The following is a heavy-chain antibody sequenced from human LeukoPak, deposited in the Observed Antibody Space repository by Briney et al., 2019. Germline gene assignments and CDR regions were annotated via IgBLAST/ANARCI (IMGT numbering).Heavy chain of an antibody. CDR3: ARLGAGYDFWSGYYSGGIHYFDY. V-gene: IGHV4-59*08. J-gene: IGHJ4*02. Sequence: SETLSLTCTVSGGPISSHYWSWIRQPPGEGLEWIGYIYYSGSTNYNPSLKSRVTISVDTSKNQFSLKLSSVTAADTAVYYCARLGAGYDFWSGYYSGGIHYFDYWGQGTLVTVSS. CDR1: GGPISSHY. D-gene: IGHD3-3*01. CDR2: IYYSGST.